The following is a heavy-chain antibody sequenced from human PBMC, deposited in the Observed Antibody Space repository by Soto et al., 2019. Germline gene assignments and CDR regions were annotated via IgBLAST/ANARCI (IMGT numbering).Heavy chain of an antibody. J-gene: IGHJ4*02. D-gene: IGHD3-22*01. CDR3: ARTPGYYYDSSGYYFDY. Sequence: SVKVSCKASGGTFSSYTISWVRPAPGQGLEWMGRIIPILGIANYAQKFQGRVTITADKSTSTAYMELSSLRSEDTAVYYCARTPGYYYDSSGYYFDYWGQGTLVTVSS. CDR1: GGTFSSYT. CDR2: IIPILGIA. V-gene: IGHV1-69*02.